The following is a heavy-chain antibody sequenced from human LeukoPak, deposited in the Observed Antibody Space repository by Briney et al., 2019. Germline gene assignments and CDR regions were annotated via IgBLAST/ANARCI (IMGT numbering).Heavy chain of an antibody. D-gene: IGHD3-22*01. V-gene: IGHV3-7*01. CDR3: AKVGPWGDSSGYYDY. CDR2: IKQDGSEK. Sequence: GGSLRLSCAASGFTFSSYWMSWVRQAPGKGLEWVANIKQDGSEKYYVDSVKGRFTISRDNSKNTLYLQMNSLRAEDTAVYYCAKVGPWGDSSGYYDYWGQGTLVTVSS. J-gene: IGHJ4*02. CDR1: GFTFSSYW.